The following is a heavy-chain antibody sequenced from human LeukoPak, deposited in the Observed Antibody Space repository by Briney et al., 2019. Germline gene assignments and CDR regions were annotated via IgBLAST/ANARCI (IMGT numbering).Heavy chain of an antibody. Sequence: GGSLRLSCAASGCTFSNYGMSWGRQAPGKGLELVSGISSGGTGTYYADSVRGRFPISRDNSKIPLYLQMDSLRVDDTAVYYCARAVPSWSDPWGQGHLVAVSS. J-gene: IGHJ5*02. D-gene: IGHD3-10*01. CDR2: ISSGGTGT. V-gene: IGHV3-23*01. CDR1: GCTFSNYG. CDR3: ARAVPSWSDP.